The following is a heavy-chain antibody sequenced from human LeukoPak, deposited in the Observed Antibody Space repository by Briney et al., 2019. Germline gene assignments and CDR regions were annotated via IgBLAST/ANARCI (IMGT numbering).Heavy chain of an antibody. V-gene: IGHV4-39*01. CDR1: GGSISSNNYY. D-gene: IGHD3-22*01. J-gene: IGHJ3*02. CDR2: NYYGGST. CDR3: ARAYYYASSAFDI. Sequence: SETLSLTCTVSGGSISSNNYYWDWIRQPPGKGLECIVSNYYGGSTYYNPSLKSQVIISVDTPKNQFSLKLTSVTAADTAVYYCARAYYYASSAFDIWGEGAMLTVSS.